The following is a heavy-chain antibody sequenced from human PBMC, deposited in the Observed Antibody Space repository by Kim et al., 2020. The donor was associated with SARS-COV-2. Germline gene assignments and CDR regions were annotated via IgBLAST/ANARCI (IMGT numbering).Heavy chain of an antibody. Sequence: GRFTISRDNSKNTLYLQMHSLRAEDTAVYYCAKDRERYDFWSGYSDAFDIWGQGTMVTVSS. J-gene: IGHJ3*02. CDR3: AKDRERYDFWSGYSDAFDI. D-gene: IGHD3-3*01. V-gene: IGHV3-23*01.